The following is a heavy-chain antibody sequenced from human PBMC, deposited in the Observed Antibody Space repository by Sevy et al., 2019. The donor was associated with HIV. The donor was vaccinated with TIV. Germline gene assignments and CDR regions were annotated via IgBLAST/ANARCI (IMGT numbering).Heavy chain of an antibody. CDR2: ISSSGSTI. V-gene: IGHV3-11*01. D-gene: IGHD3-22*01. Sequence: GGSLRLSCAASGFTFSDYYMSWIRQAPGKGLEWVSYISSSGSTIYYADSVKGRFTISRDNAKNSLYLQMNSLRAEDTAVYYCARDLIPYYYDSSGKRGNYWGQGTLVTVSS. CDR3: ARDLIPYYYDSSGKRGNY. CDR1: GFTFSDYY. J-gene: IGHJ4*02.